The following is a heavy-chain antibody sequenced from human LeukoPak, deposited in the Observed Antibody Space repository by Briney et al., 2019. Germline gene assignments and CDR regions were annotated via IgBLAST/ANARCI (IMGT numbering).Heavy chain of an antibody. V-gene: IGHV4-34*09. CDR3: ARDHRYCTNGVCYHNWFDP. CDR1: GGSFSGYY. Sequence: SETLSLTCAVYGGSFSGYYWSWIRQPPGKGLEWIGEINHSGSTNYNPSLKSRVTISVDTSKNQFSLKLSSVTAADTAVYYCARDHRYCTNGVCYHNWFDPWGQGTLVTVSS. CDR2: INHSGST. J-gene: IGHJ5*02. D-gene: IGHD2-8*01.